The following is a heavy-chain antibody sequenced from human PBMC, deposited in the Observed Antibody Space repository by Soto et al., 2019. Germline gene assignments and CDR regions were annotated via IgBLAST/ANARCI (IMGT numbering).Heavy chain of an antibody. J-gene: IGHJ4*02. D-gene: IGHD3-22*01. Sequence: PSETLSLTCTVSGGFISSSYWSWIRQSPGKGLEWMGYISYSGSTNYLPSLKSRVSISVDTSKSQFSLKLSSVTAADTAVYYCVRDSNYYENSGYYRHYFDYWGQGTLVTVSS. CDR1: GGFISSSY. CDR2: ISYSGST. CDR3: VRDSNYYENSGYYRHYFDY. V-gene: IGHV4-59*01.